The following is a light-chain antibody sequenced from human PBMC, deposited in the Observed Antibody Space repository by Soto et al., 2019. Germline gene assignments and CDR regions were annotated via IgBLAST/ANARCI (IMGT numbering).Light chain of an antibody. CDR1: QSVSTNY. CDR3: QQYGSSPV. Sequence: EIVLTQSPGTLSLSPGERATLSCRASQSVSTNYLAWYQQKPGQAPRLLIYGASIRATGIPDRFSGSGSGTDFTLTISSLEPEDFAVYYCQQYGSSPVFGQGTKVEIK. CDR2: GAS. V-gene: IGKV3-20*01. J-gene: IGKJ2*01.